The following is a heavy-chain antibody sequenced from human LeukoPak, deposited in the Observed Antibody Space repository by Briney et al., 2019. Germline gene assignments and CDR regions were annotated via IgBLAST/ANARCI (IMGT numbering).Heavy chain of an antibody. J-gene: IGHJ5*02. V-gene: IGHV4-39*07. CDR3: ARDRRIGTSWFDP. CDR2: IYYSGST. CDR1: GGSISYY. D-gene: IGHD1-1*01. Sequence: SETLSLTCTVSGGSISYYWGWIRQPPGKGLEWIGSIYYSGSTYYNPSLKSRVTISVDTSKNQFSLKLSSVTAADTAVYYCARDRRIGTSWFDPWGQGTLVTVSS.